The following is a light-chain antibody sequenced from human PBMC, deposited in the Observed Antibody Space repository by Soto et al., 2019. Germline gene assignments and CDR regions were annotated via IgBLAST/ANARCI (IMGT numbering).Light chain of an antibody. CDR3: VQDYNFPWT. CDR2: AAS. Sequence: AIQMIQSPSSLSASVGDRVTITCRASQGIRDNLNWYQQRPGKAPKLLIYAASSLQSGVPSRFSGSGSGTDFTLTISRLQPEDFATYYCVQDYNFPWTFGQGTKVEI. V-gene: IGKV1-6*01. J-gene: IGKJ1*01. CDR1: QGIRDN.